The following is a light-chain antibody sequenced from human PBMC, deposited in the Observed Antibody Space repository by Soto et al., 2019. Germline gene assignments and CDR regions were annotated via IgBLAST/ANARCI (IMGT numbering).Light chain of an antibody. CDR1: SSDIGGYNY. V-gene: IGLV2-8*01. CDR2: EVN. CDR3: SSYAGSNMGV. Sequence: QSALTQPPSASGSPGQSVAISCTGTSSDIGGYNYVSWYQIHPGKAPKLMIYEVNKRPSGVPDRFSGSKYGNTASLIVSGLQAEDEADYYCSSYAGSNMGVFGGGTQLTVL. J-gene: IGLJ2*01.